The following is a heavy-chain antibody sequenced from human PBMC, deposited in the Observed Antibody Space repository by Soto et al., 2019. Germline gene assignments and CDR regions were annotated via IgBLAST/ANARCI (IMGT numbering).Heavy chain of an antibody. Sequence: QVQLVQSGAAVRKPGSSVKVSCKASGGTFTKYAITWVRQAPRQGLEWMGGIVPLPGTTNYAQKLRGRDTISVDEYTSKDYLELSSLRSEDPAVYYCARGVGGLGASRGWHDYAFDVWGQGSMVIVSS. V-gene: IGHV1-69*01. D-gene: IGHD3-10*01. CDR1: GGTFTKYA. CDR3: ARGVGGLGASRGWHDYAFDV. J-gene: IGHJ3*01. CDR2: IVPLPGTT.